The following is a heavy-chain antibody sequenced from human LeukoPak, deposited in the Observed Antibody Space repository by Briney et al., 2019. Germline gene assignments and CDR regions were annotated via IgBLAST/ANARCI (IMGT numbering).Heavy chain of an antibody. CDR2: IKYDGSDK. D-gene: IGHD1-26*01. CDR1: GFTFSTFW. Sequence: GGSLRLSCAASGFTFSTFWMSWVRQAPGKGLEWVANIKYDGSDKYYVDSVKGRFTISRDNAKNSLYLQMDSLRVEDMAVYYCARAFSVDYWGQGTLVTVSS. V-gene: IGHV3-7*04. CDR3: ARAFSVDY. J-gene: IGHJ4*02.